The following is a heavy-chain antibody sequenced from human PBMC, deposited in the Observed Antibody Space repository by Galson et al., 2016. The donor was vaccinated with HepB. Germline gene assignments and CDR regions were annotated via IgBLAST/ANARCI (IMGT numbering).Heavy chain of an antibody. V-gene: IGHV3-23*01. CDR2: ISGSGGST. CDR3: AKDPRRITMVRGVISYYYYGIDF. J-gene: IGHJ6*02. Sequence: SLRLSCAASGFTFSSYAMSWVRQAPGKGLEWVSAISGSGGSTYYADSVKGRFTISRDNSKNTLYLQMNSLRAEDTAVYYCAKDPRRITMVRGVISYYYYGIDFWGQGTTVTVSS. D-gene: IGHD3-10*01. CDR1: GFTFSSYA.